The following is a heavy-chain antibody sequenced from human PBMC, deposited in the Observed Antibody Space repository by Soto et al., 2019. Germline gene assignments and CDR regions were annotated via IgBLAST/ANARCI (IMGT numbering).Heavy chain of an antibody. CDR2: IYYSGST. J-gene: IGHJ4*02. D-gene: IGHD3-3*01. V-gene: IGHV4-39*01. CDR1: GGSISRISYH. CDR3: ARSVVSFLVLFDY. Sequence: PSETLSVPCTVSGGSISRISYHCVLIRQPPGKGLEWIGSIYYSGSTYYNPSLKSRVTISVDTSKNQFSLKLSSVTAADTAVYYCARSVVSFLVLFDYWGQGTLVTVSS.